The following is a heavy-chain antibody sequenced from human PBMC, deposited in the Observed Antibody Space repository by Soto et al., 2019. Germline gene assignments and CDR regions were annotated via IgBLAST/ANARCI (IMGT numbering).Heavy chain of an antibody. V-gene: IGHV1-18*01. J-gene: IGHJ6*02. CDR2: ISAYNGNT. CDR1: GYTFTSYG. Sequence: QVQLVQSGAEVKKPGASVKVSCKASGYTFTSYGISWVRQAPGQGLEWMGWISAYNGNTNYAQKLQGRVTMTTDTSTRTAYMELRSLRSDDTAAYYCARVRGDIVVVPAATPYYYYGMDVWGQGTTVTVSS. CDR3: ARVRGDIVVVPAATPYYYYGMDV. D-gene: IGHD2-2*01.